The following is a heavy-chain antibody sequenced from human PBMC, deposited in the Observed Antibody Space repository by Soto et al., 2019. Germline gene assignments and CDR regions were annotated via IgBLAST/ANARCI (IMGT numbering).Heavy chain of an antibody. D-gene: IGHD3-3*01. CDR3: ARVYDFWSGYYDNWFDP. CDR2: ISAYNGNT. V-gene: IGHV1-18*01. Sequence: ASVKVSCKASGYTFTSYVISWVRQAPGQGLEWMGWISAYNGNTNYAQKLQGRVTMTTDTSTSTAYMELRSLRSDDTAVYYCARVYDFWSGYYDNWFDPWGQGTLVTVSS. CDR1: GYTFTSYV. J-gene: IGHJ5*02.